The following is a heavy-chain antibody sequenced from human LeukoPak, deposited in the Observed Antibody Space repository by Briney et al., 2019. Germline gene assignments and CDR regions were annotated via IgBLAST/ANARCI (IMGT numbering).Heavy chain of an antibody. Sequence: SETLSLTCTVSGGSISSSSYYWSWIRQPPGKGLQWIGSIHHSGSTYYNPSLKSRVTISVDTSKNQFSLKLSSVTAADTAVYYCARTSSSGLVGGYYFDYWGQGTLVTVSS. CDR3: ARTSSSGLVGGYYFDY. V-gene: IGHV4-39*07. CDR2: IHHSGST. CDR1: GGSISSSSYY. J-gene: IGHJ4*02. D-gene: IGHD6-19*01.